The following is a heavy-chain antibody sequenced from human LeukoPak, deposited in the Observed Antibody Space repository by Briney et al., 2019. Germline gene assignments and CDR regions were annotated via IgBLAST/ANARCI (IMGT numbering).Heavy chain of an antibody. D-gene: IGHD6-13*01. CDR3: ARGSGYSSTGGLDY. CDR1: GGSISSYY. J-gene: IGHJ4*02. V-gene: IGHV4-59*01. Sequence: KPSETLSLTCTVSGGSISSYYWSWIRQPPGKGLEWIGYIYYSGSTNYNPSLKSRVTISVDTSKNQFSLKLSSVTAADTAVYYCARGSGYSSTGGLDYWGQGTLVTVSS. CDR2: IYYSGST.